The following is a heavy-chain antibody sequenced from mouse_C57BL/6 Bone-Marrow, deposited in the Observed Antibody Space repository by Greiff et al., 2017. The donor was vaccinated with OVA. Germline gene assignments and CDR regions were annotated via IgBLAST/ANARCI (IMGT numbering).Heavy chain of an antibody. CDR3: ARKEDYDSAWFAY. V-gene: IGHV3-6*01. Sequence: ESGPGLVKPSQSLSLTCSVTGYSITSGYYWNWIRQFPGNKLEWMGYISYDGSNNYNPSLKNRISITRDTSKNQFFLKLNSVTTEDTATYYCARKEDYDSAWFAYWGQGTLVTVSA. CDR1: GYSITSGYY. J-gene: IGHJ3*01. CDR2: ISYDGSN. D-gene: IGHD2-4*01.